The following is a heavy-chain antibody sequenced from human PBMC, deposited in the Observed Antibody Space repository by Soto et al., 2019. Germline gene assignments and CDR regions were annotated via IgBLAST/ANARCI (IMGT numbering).Heavy chain of an antibody. J-gene: IGHJ6*03. CDR2: INAGNGNT. Sequence: ASVKVSCKASGYTFTSYAMHWVRQAPGQRLEWMGWINAGNGNTKYSQKFQGGVTITRDTSASTAYMELSSLRSEDTAVYYCARSSGSGFLYYMDVWGKGTTVTVSS. V-gene: IGHV1-3*01. D-gene: IGHD3-10*01. CDR3: ARSSGSGFLYYMDV. CDR1: GYTFTSYA.